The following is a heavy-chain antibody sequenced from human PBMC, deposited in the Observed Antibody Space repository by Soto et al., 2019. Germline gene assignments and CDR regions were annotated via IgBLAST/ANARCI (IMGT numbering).Heavy chain of an antibody. CDR2: IVPVFGMV. D-gene: IGHD3-3*01. CDR3: ATPHLRGRQYDYRSPATASLCHSGRGV. CDR1: RGTFNTSP. Sequence: QVLLAQSGAEVKKPGSSVKVSCQTSRGTFNTSPISWVRQAPGQGLEWLGDIVPVFGMVNYAQQFQDRLNLTSADSTTIVCMEVSRLTPEDTAVYFCATPHLRGRQYDYRSPATASLCHSGRGVWGQGTTVIVSS. J-gene: IGHJ6*02. V-gene: IGHV1-69*01.